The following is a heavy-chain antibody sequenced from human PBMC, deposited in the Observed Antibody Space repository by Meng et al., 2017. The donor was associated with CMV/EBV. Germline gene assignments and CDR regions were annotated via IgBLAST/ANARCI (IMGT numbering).Heavy chain of an antibody. J-gene: IGHJ6*02. D-gene: IGHD3-10*01. V-gene: IGHV3-9*01. CDR3: ARDDYYGSGSAGGGMDV. CDR2: ISWNSGSI. CDR1: GFTFDDYA. Sequence: SLKISCAASGFTFDDYAMHWVRQAPGKGLEWVSGISWNSGSIGYADSVKGRFTISRDNAKNSLYLQMNSLRAEDTALYYCARDDYYGSGSAGGGMDVWGQGTTVTVSS.